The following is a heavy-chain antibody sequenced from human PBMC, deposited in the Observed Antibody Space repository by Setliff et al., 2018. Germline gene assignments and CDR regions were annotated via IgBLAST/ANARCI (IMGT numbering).Heavy chain of an antibody. D-gene: IGHD1-20*01. Sequence: GGSLRLSCAASGFTFSNAWMTWVRQAPGKGLEWVSSISSSSSYIYYADSVKGRFTISRDNAKNSLYLQMNSLRVEDTALYYWARDGNNWKDLHYWGQGTLVTVSS. CDR2: ISSSSSYI. V-gene: IGHV3-21*01. J-gene: IGHJ4*01. CDR1: GFTFSNAW. CDR3: ARDGNNWKDLHY.